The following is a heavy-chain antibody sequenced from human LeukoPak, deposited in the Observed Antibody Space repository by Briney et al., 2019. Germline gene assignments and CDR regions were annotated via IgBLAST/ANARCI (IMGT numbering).Heavy chain of an antibody. CDR2: IYWDDDN. V-gene: IGHV2-5*02. Sequence: SGPTLVRPTQTLTLTCTFSGFSLSTSGVGVGWIRQPPGKALEWLALIYWDDDNRYSPSLESRLTLTKDTSKNQVVLTMTNMDPVDTATYYCAHAGYSSGWWFIDYWGQGTLVTVSS. CDR1: GFSLSTSGVG. D-gene: IGHD6-13*01. J-gene: IGHJ4*02. CDR3: AHAGYSSGWWFIDY.